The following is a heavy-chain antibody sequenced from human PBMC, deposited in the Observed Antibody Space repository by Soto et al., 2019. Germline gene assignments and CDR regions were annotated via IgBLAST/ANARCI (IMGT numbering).Heavy chain of an antibody. V-gene: IGHV3-21*01. Sequence: AGGSLRLSCAASGFNFNSYTINWVRQAPGKRLEWLSSISSSGYIFSTDSVRGRFTISRDNAKNSVYLQINSLRAEDTAVYFCERDCSGGSCYHGMDVWGQGTTVTVYS. CDR2: ISSSGYI. D-gene: IGHD2-15*01. CDR1: GFNFNSYT. CDR3: ERDCSGGSCYHGMDV. J-gene: IGHJ6*02.